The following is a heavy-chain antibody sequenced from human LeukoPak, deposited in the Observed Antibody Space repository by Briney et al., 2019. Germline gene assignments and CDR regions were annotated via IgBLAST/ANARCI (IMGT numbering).Heavy chain of an antibody. CDR1: GGSISRYY. J-gene: IGHJ4*02. CDR3: VRSRSSWSNFDS. V-gene: IGHV4-4*07. D-gene: IGHD6-13*01. CDR2: IYSSGNT. Sequence: SETLSLTCSVSGGSISRYYWSWIRQSAGKGLEWIGRIYSSGNTNYNPSLESRVTMSVDTSNNQFSLKLSSVTAADTALYYCVRSRSSWSNFDSWGQGTLVTVSS.